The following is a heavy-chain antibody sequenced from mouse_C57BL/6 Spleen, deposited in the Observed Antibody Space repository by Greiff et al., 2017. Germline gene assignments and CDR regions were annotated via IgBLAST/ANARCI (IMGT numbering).Heavy chain of an antibody. J-gene: IGHJ3*01. Sequence: VQLQQPGAELVMPGASVKLSCKASGYTFTSYWMHWVKQRPGQGLEWIGEIDPSDSYTNYNQKFKGKSTLTVDKSSSTAYMQLSSLTSEGSAVYYCARANYYGSSSAWFAYWGQGTLGTVSA. CDR2: IDPSDSYT. CDR1: GYTFTSYW. V-gene: IGHV1-69*01. D-gene: IGHD1-1*01. CDR3: ARANYYGSSSAWFAY.